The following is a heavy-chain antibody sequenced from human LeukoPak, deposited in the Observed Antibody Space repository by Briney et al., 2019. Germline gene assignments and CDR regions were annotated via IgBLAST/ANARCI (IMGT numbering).Heavy chain of an antibody. CDR3: ARGVVVVATNPYYYGMDV. J-gene: IGHJ6*02. CDR1: GYTFTGYY. Sequence: ASVKVSCNASGYTFTGYYMHWVRQAPGQGLEWMGWINPNSGGTNYAQKFQGWVTMTRDTSISTAYMELSRLRSDDTAVYYCARGVVVVATNPYYYGMDVWGQGTTVTVSS. CDR2: INPNSGGT. D-gene: IGHD2-15*01. V-gene: IGHV1-2*04.